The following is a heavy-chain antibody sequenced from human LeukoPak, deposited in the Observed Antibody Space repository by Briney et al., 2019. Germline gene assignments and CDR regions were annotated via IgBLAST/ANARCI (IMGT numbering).Heavy chain of an antibody. J-gene: IGHJ6*03. D-gene: IGHD3-3*01. V-gene: IGHV3-7*01. CDR3: ARCNYDFWSGYPHMDV. CDR2: IKQDGSEK. Sequence: PGGSLRLSCAASGFTFSNYWMSWVRQAPGKGLEWVANIKQDGSEKNYVDSVKGRFTISRDNAKNSLYLQMNSLRAEDTAVYYCARCNYDFWSGYPHMDVWGKGTTVTVSS. CDR1: GFTFSNYW.